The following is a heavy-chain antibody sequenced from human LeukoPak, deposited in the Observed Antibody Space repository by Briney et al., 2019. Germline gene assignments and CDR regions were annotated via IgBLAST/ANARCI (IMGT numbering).Heavy chain of an antibody. CDR3: AKGPSSLEGNYFDY. CDR1: GFTFDDYT. V-gene: IGHV3-43*01. Sequence: GGSLRLSCAASGFTFDDYTMHWVRQAPGKGLEWVSLISWDGGSTYYADSVKGRFTISRDNSKNSLYLQMNSLRAEDTAFYYCAKGPSSLEGNYFDYWGQGTLVTVSS. CDR2: ISWDGGST. J-gene: IGHJ4*02.